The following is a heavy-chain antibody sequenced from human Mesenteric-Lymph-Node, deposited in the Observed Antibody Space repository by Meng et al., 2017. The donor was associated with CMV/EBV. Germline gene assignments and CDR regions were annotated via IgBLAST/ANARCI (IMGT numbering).Heavy chain of an antibody. CDR1: GGSFSGYY. V-gene: IGHV4-34*01. J-gene: IGHJ4*02. Sequence: VQLQHGGAGRLKPSGTLPLPCAVYGGSFSGYYWSWIRQPPGKGLEWIGEINHSGSTNYNPSPKSRVTISVDTSKNQFSLKLSSVTAADTAVYYCARHQRWLKSEGGFNYWGQGTLVTVSS. D-gene: IGHD4-23*01. CDR3: ARHQRWLKSEGGFNY. CDR2: INHSGST.